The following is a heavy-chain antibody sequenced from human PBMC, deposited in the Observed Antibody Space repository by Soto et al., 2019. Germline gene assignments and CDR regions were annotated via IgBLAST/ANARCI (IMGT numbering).Heavy chain of an antibody. Sequence: GGSLRLSCXASGFTFSAYWMHWVRQAPGKGLVWVSRTNTDGTATTYADSVEGRFTISRDNAKNILYLQMNSLRAEDTAVYYCTRGHYYGMDVWGQGTTVTVSS. J-gene: IGHJ6*02. CDR3: TRGHYYGMDV. CDR1: GFTFSAYW. V-gene: IGHV3-74*03. CDR2: TNTDGTAT.